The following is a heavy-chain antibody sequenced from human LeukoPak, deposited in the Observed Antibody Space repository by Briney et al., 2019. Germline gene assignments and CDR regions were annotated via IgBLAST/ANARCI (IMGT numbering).Heavy chain of an antibody. J-gene: IGHJ5*02. D-gene: IGHD2-15*01. CDR2: INHSGST. Sequence: PSETLSLTCAVYGGSFSGYYWSWIRQPPGKGLEWIGEINHSGSTNYNPSLKSRVTISVDTSKNQFSLKLSSVTAADTAVYYCARAIVVVVAATVESWFDPWGQGTLVTVSS. CDR3: ARAIVVVVAATVESWFDP. CDR1: GGSFSGYY. V-gene: IGHV4-34*01.